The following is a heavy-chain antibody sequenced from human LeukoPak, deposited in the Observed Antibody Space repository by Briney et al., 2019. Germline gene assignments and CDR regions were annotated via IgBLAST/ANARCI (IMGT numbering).Heavy chain of an antibody. CDR1: GYTFTSYG. Sequence: ASVKASCKASGYTFTSYGISWVRQAPGQGLEWMGWISAYNGNTNYAQKLQGRVTMTTDTSTSTAYMELRSLRSDDTAVYYCAREGGGSRGLGYCSSTSCPYYYYYYMDVWGKGTTVTVSS. CDR2: ISAYNGNT. CDR3: AREGGGSRGLGYCSSTSCPYYYYYYMDV. J-gene: IGHJ6*03. D-gene: IGHD2-2*01. V-gene: IGHV1-18*01.